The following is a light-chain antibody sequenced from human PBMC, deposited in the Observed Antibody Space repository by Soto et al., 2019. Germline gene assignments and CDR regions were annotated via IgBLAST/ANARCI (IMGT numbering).Light chain of an antibody. CDR1: QSVRSTY. CDR2: GAS. J-gene: IGKJ5*01. V-gene: IGKV3-20*01. Sequence: EIVLTQSPGTLSLSPGERATLSCRASQSVRSTYLAWYQQKTGQTPRLLIYGASSRATGIPDRFSGSGSGTDFTLTISRLEPEDFAVYYCQQYGSSPTFGQGTRLEIK. CDR3: QQYGSSPT.